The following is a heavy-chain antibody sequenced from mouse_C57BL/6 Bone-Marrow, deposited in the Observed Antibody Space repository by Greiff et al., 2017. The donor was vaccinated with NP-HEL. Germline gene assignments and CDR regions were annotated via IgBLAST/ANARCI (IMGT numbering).Heavy chain of an antibody. CDR2: IYPGNSDT. CDR1: GYTFTSYW. CDR3: WMDYGNSYYAMDY. J-gene: IGHJ4*01. V-gene: IGHV1-5*01. Sequence: EVQLQQSGTVLARPGASVKMSCKTSGYTFTSYWMHWVKQRPGQGLEWIGAIYPGNSDTSYNQKFKGKAKLTAVTSASTAYMELSSLTNEDSAVYYCWMDYGNSYYAMDYWGQGTSVTVSS. D-gene: IGHD2-1*01.